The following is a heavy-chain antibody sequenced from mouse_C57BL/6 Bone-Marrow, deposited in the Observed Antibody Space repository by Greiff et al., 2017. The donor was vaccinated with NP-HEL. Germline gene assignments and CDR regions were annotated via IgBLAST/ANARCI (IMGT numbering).Heavy chain of an antibody. CDR1: GYSITSGYY. Sequence: EVKLVESGPGLVKPSQSLSLTCSVTGYSITSGYYWNWIRQFPGNKLEWMGYISYDGSNNYNPSLKNRIPITLDTSKNPFFLKLNSVTTEDTATYYCARSSIYYDYVDYWGQGTTLTVSS. CDR2: ISYDGSN. D-gene: IGHD2-4*01. J-gene: IGHJ2*01. CDR3: ARSSIYYDYVDY. V-gene: IGHV3-6*01.